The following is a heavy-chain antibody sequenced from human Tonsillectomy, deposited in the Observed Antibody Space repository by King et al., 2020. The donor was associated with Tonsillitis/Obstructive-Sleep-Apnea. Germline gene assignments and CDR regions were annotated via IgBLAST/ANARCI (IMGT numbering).Heavy chain of an antibody. CDR1: GYSFTSYW. D-gene: IGHD3-22*01. J-gene: IGHJ3*02. CDR2: IYPGDSDT. Sequence: QLVHSGAEVKKPGESLKISCKGSGYSFTSYWIGWVRQMPGKGLEWMGIIYPGDSDTRYSPSFQGQVTISADKSISTAYLQWSSLKASDTAMYYCASHEDTSGYYGAFDIWGQGTMVTVSS. V-gene: IGHV5-51*01. CDR3: ASHEDTSGYYGAFDI.